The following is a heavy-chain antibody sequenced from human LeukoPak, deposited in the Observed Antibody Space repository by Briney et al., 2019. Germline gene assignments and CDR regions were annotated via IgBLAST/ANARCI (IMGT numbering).Heavy chain of an antibody. CDR3: TTYNWNYVSAFDI. CDR1: GFTFSNAW. D-gene: IGHD1-7*01. J-gene: IGHJ3*02. Sequence: PGRSLRLSCAASGFTFSNAWMSWVRQAPGKGLEWVGRIKSKTDGGTTDYAAPVKGRFTISRDDSKNTLYLQMNSLKTEDTAVYYCTTYNWNYVSAFDIWGQGTMVTVSS. V-gene: IGHV3-15*01. CDR2: IKSKTDGGTT.